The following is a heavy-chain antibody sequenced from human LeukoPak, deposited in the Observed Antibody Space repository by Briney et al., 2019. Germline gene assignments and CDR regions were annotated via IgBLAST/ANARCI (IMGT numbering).Heavy chain of an antibody. CDR3: VKDRPCESCMPMDA. J-gene: IGHJ6*02. Sequence: GGSLRLSCAASGFRFTDYSMSWVRQAPGKGLEWVAGLGRSGEYKYYADSVKGRFTISRDNSKDTVSLQMNSLRAEDSAIYFCVKDRPCESCMPMDAWGQGTTVTVSS. CDR1: GFRFTDYS. V-gene: IGHV3-23*01. CDR2: LGRSGEYK. D-gene: IGHD2-2*01.